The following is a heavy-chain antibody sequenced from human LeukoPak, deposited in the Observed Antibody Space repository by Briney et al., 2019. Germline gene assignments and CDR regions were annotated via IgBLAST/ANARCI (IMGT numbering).Heavy chain of an antibody. CDR3: ARAHSEVLEWFRVLDFFDY. Sequence: GGSLRLSCAASGFTFSSYSMNWVRQAPGKGPEWVSYISSSSSNIYYADSVKGRFTISRDNAKNSLYLQMNSLRAEDTAVYHCARAHSEVLEWFRVLDFFDYWGQGTLVTVSS. CDR1: GFTFSSYS. D-gene: IGHD3-3*01. J-gene: IGHJ4*02. CDR2: ISSSSSNI. V-gene: IGHV3-48*01.